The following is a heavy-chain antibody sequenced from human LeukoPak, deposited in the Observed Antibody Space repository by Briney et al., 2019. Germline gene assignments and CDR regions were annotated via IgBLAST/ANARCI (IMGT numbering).Heavy chain of an antibody. J-gene: IGHJ4*02. V-gene: IGHV3-15*01. CDR2: IKTKTDGWTT. Sequence: PGGSLRLSCAASGFIFSSAWMSWVRQAPGKGLEWVGHIKTKTDGWTTNYAAPVKGRFTISRDDSKNMVYLQMNSLKTEDTAVYYCSTTHYNFGDLDHWGQGALVTVSS. CDR3: STTHYNFGDLDH. CDR1: GFIFSSAW. D-gene: IGHD3-3*01.